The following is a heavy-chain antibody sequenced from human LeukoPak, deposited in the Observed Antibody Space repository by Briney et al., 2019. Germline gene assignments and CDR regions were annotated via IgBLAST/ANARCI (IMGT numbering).Heavy chain of an antibody. CDR3: ARDTPHDYGDYVGGGELDY. V-gene: IGHV3-11*01. J-gene: IGHJ4*02. CDR2: ISSSGSTI. CDR1: GFTFSDYY. D-gene: IGHD4-17*01. Sequence: PGGSLRLSCAASGFTFSDYYMSWIRQAPGKGLEWVSYISSSGSTIYYADSVKGRFTISRDNAKNSLYLQMNSLRAEDTAVYYCARDTPHDYGDYVGGGELDYWGQGTLVTVSS.